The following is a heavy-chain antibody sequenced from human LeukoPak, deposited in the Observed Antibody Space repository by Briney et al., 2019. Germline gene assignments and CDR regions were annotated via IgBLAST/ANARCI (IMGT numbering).Heavy chain of an antibody. Sequence: ASVKASCTPSGYTFTRYGISWVRQAPGQGLECMGWISAYNGNTNYAQKLEGRVTMTTDTSTSTAYMELRSLRSDDTAVYYCARDHPEQWLVQGDAFDIWGQGTMVTVSS. CDR2: ISAYNGNT. D-gene: IGHD6-19*01. CDR1: GYTFTRYG. J-gene: IGHJ3*02. V-gene: IGHV1-18*01. CDR3: ARDHPEQWLVQGDAFDI.